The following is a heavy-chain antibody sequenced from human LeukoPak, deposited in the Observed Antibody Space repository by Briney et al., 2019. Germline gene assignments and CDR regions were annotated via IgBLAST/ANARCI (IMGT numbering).Heavy chain of an antibody. CDR2: INHSGST. Sequence: SETLSLTCAVYGGSFSGYYWSWIRQPPGKGLEWIGEINHSGSTNYNPSLKSRVTMSVDTSKNQFSLKLSSVTAADTAVYYCARSSGKWSGDYYYHYMDVWGRGTTVTISS. D-gene: IGHD3-3*01. V-gene: IGHV4-34*01. CDR1: GGSFSGYY. J-gene: IGHJ6*03. CDR3: ARSSGKWSGDYYYHYMDV.